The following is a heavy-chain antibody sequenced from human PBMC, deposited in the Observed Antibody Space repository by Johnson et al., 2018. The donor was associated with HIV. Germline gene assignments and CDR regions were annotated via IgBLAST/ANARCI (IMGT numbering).Heavy chain of an antibody. J-gene: IGHJ3*02. CDR1: GFTFSSYA. V-gene: IGHV3-64*04. CDR2: INSDGSST. Sequence: QVQLVESGGGVVQPGRSLRLSCAASGFTFSSYAMSWVRQAPGKGLEYVSAINSDGSSTSYADSVKGRFTISRDNSTNTLYLQMNSLRAEDTAVYYCAKDMVRGFWGDAFDIWGQGTMVTVSS. CDR3: AKDMVRGFWGDAFDI. D-gene: IGHD3-10*01.